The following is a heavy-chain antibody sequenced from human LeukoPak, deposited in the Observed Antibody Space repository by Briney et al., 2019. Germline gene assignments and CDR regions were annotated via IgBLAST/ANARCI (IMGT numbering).Heavy chain of an antibody. CDR3: ARQKLRGQCRGNSACRGSYFDY. V-gene: IGHV5-51*01. Sequence: KRGESLKISCQGSGYSFSNYWIGWVRQMPEKGLEWMGMIYAGDSHTRYSPSFQGQVTITVDKSINTAYLQWSSLKASDTAIYYCARQKLRGQCRGNSACRGSYFDYWGQGTLVTVSS. CDR2: IYAGDSHT. J-gene: IGHJ4*02. D-gene: IGHD6-19*01. CDR1: GYSFSNYW.